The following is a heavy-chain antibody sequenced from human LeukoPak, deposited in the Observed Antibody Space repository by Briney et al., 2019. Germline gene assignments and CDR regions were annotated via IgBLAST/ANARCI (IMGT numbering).Heavy chain of an antibody. CDR3: ARLVDWFPTGYYFDY. V-gene: IGHV5-51*01. Sequence: GESLKISCKGSGYGFTSYWIGWVRPMPGKGLEWMGIIYPGDSDTRYSPSFQGQVTISADKSISTAYLQWSSLKASDTAMYYCARLVDWFPTGYYFDYWGQGTLVTVSS. CDR2: IYPGDSDT. CDR1: GYGFTSYW. J-gene: IGHJ4*02. D-gene: IGHD3-9*01.